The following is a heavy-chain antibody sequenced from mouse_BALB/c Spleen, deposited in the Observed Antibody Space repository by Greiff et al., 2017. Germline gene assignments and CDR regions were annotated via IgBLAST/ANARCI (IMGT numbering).Heavy chain of an antibody. CDR2: ISYSGST. Sequence: VQLKESGPSLVKPSQTLSLTCSVTGDSITSGYWNWIRKFPGNKLEYMGYISYSGSTYYNPSLKSRISITRDTSKNQYYLQLNSVTTEDTATYYCARLGYDGSLYYAMDYWGQGTSVTVSS. J-gene: IGHJ4*01. CDR1: GDSITSGY. V-gene: IGHV3-8*02. CDR3: ARLGYDGSLYYAMDY. D-gene: IGHD2-3*01.